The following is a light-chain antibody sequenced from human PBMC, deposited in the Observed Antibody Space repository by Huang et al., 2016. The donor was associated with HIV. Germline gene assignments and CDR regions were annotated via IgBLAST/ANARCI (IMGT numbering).Light chain of an antibody. CDR3: QQYYDSPPT. Sequence: AIRMTQSPSSLSASTGDRVTITCRASQGVSSYLAWYQQKPGKAPKLLIYAASTLQMGVPSRFSRSGSWTDFTLTISCLQSEDFATYYCQQYYDSPPTFGGGTKVEIK. CDR1: QGVSSY. J-gene: IGKJ4*01. CDR2: AAS. V-gene: IGKV1-8*01.